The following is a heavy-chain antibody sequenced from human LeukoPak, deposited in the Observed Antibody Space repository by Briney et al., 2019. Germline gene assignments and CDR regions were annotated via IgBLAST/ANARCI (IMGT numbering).Heavy chain of an antibody. CDR3: ARASKPNYDILTGYAVTYYYYGMDA. CDR2: INAGNGNT. J-gene: IGHJ6*02. D-gene: IGHD3-9*01. V-gene: IGHV1-3*01. Sequence: ASVKVSCKASGYTFTSYAMHWVRQAPGQRLEWMGWINAGNGNTKYSQKFQGRVTITRDTSASTAYMELSSLRSEDTAVYYCARASKPNYDILTGYAVTYYYYGMDAWGQGTTVTVSS. CDR1: GYTFTSYA.